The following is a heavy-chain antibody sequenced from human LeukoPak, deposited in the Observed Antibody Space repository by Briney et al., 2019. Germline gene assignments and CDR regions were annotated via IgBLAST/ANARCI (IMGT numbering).Heavy chain of an antibody. CDR2: INHDGSDT. J-gene: IGHJ4*02. Sequence: GGSLRLSCEVSGFTFSSHWMHWVRQAPGKGLVWVSRINHDGSDTIYADSVKGRFTISRDNAKNTVYLQINSLRAEDTAVYYCIRSNGWPDHWGLGTLVTVSS. V-gene: IGHV3-74*01. D-gene: IGHD6-19*01. CDR3: IRSNGWPDH. CDR1: GFTFSSHW.